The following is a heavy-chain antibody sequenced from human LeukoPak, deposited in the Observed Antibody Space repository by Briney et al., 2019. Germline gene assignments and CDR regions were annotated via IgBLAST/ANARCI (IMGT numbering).Heavy chain of an antibody. Sequence: SETLSRTATGSACTISSGGYYRRWIRQPPGKVLEWIGYNYHSGSTYYFPALKSQVTITVGRAKKQFSLRLSFVTAADTAGYYCARDLGRQMPLKDGGEGTLVSVPS. CDR1: ACTISSGGYY. D-gene: IGHD1-26*01. CDR3: ARDLGRQMPLKD. V-gene: IGHV4-30-2*01. CDR2: NYHSGST. J-gene: IGHJ4*02.